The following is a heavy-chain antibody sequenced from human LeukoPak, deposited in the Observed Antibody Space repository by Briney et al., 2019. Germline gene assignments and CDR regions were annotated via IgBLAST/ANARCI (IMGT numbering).Heavy chain of an antibody. V-gene: IGHV5-51*01. CDR1: GYSFTNYW. CDR2: ISPDGSDT. D-gene: IGHD6-13*01. CDR3: ARLTSSWSFDY. Sequence: GESLKISCKGSGYSFTNYWIGWVRQMPGKGLEWMGIISPDGSDTRYSPSLQGQVTISADKSITTAYLQWSSLKASDTAMYYCARLTSSWSFDYWGQGTLVTVSS. J-gene: IGHJ4*02.